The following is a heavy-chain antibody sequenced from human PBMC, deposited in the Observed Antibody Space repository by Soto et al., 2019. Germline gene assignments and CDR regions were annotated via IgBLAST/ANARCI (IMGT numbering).Heavy chain of an antibody. CDR1: GGSFSGYY. CDR3: ARCGRWYPSNRKPKISYFDY. D-gene: IGHD2-15*01. V-gene: IGHV4-34*01. Sequence: QVQLQQWGAGLLKPSETLSLTCAVYGGSFSGYYWSWIRQPPGKGLEWIGEINHSGSTNYNPSLXXLVTISVDTSXXQXSXXLSSVTAADTAVYYCARCGRWYPSNRKPKISYFDYWGQGTLVTVSS. J-gene: IGHJ4*02. CDR2: INHSGST.